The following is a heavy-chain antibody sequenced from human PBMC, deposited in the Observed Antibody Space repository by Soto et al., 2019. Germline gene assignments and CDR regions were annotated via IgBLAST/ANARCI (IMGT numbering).Heavy chain of an antibody. Sequence: GGSLRLSCAASGFTFSSYAMHWVRQAPGKGLEWVAVISYDGSNKYYADSVKGRFTISRDNSKNTLYLQMNSLRAEDTAVYYCARVITMVRGVPLGYYYYGMDVWGQGTTVTVSS. J-gene: IGHJ6*02. CDR1: GFTFSSYA. CDR2: ISYDGSNK. V-gene: IGHV3-30-3*01. D-gene: IGHD3-10*01. CDR3: ARVITMVRGVPLGYYYYGMDV.